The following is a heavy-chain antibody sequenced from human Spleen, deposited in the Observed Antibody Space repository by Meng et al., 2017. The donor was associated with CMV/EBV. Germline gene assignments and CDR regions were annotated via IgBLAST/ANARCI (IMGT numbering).Heavy chain of an antibody. J-gene: IGHJ6*02. CDR1: GFTFNSYA. Sequence: GGSLRLSCAASGFTFNSYAMHWVRQAPGKGLEWVAVISYDGTKKYYADSVKGRFTISRANSKNTLYLQMNSLRGEDTAVYYCAKDPVNYYDSTEAANYYYGMDVWGQGTTVTVSS. CDR2: ISYDGTKK. V-gene: IGHV3-30-3*01. CDR3: AKDPVNYYDSTEAANYYYGMDV. D-gene: IGHD3-22*01.